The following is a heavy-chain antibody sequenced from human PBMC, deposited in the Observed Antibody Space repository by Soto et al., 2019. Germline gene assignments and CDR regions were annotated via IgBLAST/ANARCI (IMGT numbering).Heavy chain of an antibody. J-gene: IGHJ4*02. CDR3: ARQRTSVVTQAYFDV. CDR1: GGSISIRSYY. V-gene: IGHV4-39*01. D-gene: IGHD2-21*02. Sequence: ETLCPTGAVTGGSISIRSYYWAWIRQPPGKGLEWIGSIYYSGSTYNNPSLRSRVSMSIDTSKDQFSLKLKSVTAADTALYFCARQRTSVVTQAYFDVWGPGSPVTVYS. CDR2: IYYSGST.